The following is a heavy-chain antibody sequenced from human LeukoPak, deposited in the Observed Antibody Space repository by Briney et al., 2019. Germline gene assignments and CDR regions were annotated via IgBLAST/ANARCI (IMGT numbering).Heavy chain of an antibody. J-gene: IGHJ4*02. Sequence: PGGSLRLSCAASGFTFSSYSMNWVRQAPGKGLEWVANIKQDGSEKYYVDSVKGRFTISRDNAKNSLYLQMNSLRAEDTAVYYCARAKLAVAGTLGYWGQGTLVTVSS. V-gene: IGHV3-7*01. D-gene: IGHD6-19*01. CDR1: GFTFSSYS. CDR2: IKQDGSEK. CDR3: ARAKLAVAGTLGY.